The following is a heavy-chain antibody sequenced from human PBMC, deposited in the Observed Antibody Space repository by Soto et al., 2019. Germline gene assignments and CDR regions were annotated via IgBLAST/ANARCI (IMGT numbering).Heavy chain of an antibody. J-gene: IGHJ4*02. CDR1: GDSISTDY. CDR3: AREPRQGDRIYYFEY. V-gene: IGHV4-59*01. Sequence: SETLSLTCTVSGDSISTDYWSWIRQSPGKGLEWIGYICYSGTTNYNPSLKSRVTISVDTSKKQFSLQLSSVTAADTAVYYCAREPRQGDRIYYFEYWGQGTLVTVSS. D-gene: IGHD2-21*02. CDR2: ICYSGTT.